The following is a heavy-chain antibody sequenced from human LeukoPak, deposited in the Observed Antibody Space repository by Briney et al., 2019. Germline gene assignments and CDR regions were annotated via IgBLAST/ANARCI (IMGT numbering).Heavy chain of an antibody. CDR2: ISAYNGNT. Sequence: ASVKVSCKASGYTFTSYGISWVRQAPGQGLEWMGWISAYNGNTNYAQKLQGRVTMTTDTSTSTAYMELRSLRSDDTAVYYCAREGLKWELLDWFDPWGQGTLVTVSS. J-gene: IGHJ5*02. D-gene: IGHD1-26*01. CDR1: GYTFTSYG. CDR3: AREGLKWELLDWFDP. V-gene: IGHV1-18*01.